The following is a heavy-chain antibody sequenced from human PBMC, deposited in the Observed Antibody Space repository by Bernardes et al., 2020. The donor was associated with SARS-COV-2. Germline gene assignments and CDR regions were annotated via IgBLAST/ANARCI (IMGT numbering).Heavy chain of an antibody. V-gene: IGHV3-30*03. CDR2: ISYDGSNK. CDR3: ASVRGSYRTPIDY. D-gene: IGHD3-16*02. CDR1: GFTFSSFG. J-gene: IGHJ4*02. Sequence: GGSLRLSCAASGFTFSSFGMHWVRQAPGKGLEWVAVISYDGSNKYYADSVKGRFTISRDNSKNTLYLQMNSLRAEDTAVYYCASVRGSYRTPIDYWGQGTLVTVSS.